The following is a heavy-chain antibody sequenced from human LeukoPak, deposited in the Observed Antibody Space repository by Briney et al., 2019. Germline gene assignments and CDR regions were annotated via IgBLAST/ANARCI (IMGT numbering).Heavy chain of an antibody. J-gene: IGHJ4*02. V-gene: IGHV3-33*08. Sequence: GGSLRLSCAASGFTFSSYGMHWVRQAPGKGLEWVAVIWYGGSNKYYADSVKGRFTISRDNAKKSLYLQMNSLRAEDTAVYYCARDKEGYSYVFDYWGQGTLVTVSS. D-gene: IGHD5-18*01. CDR3: ARDKEGYSYVFDY. CDR1: GFTFSSYG. CDR2: IWYGGSNK.